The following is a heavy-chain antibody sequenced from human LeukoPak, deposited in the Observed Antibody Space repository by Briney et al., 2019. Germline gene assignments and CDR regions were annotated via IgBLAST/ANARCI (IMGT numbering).Heavy chain of an antibody. J-gene: IGHJ4*02. CDR3: GRIPRELDY. D-gene: IGHD1-26*01. CDR1: GFTFAPSW. V-gene: IGHV3-7*01. Sequence: GGSLRLSCAASGFTFAPSWMNWVRKAPGGGREWVAYINSDGTKTNYVDSVKGRSTSSRDNANNSLYLQMNSLRAEDTAVYYCGRIPRELDYWGQGTLVTVSS. CDR2: INSDGTKT.